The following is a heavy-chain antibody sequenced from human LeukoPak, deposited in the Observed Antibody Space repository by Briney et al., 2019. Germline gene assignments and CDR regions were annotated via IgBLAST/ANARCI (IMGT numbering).Heavy chain of an antibody. V-gene: IGHV1-18*01. J-gene: IGHJ4*02. D-gene: IGHD1-26*01. CDR3: ARDWGAPHTLNFDS. CDR2: ISGYNGDT. CDR1: GYTFTSYG. Sequence: ASVKVSCKASGYTFTSYGISWVRQAPGQGLEWMAWISGYNGDTNYVQKFQDRITMTADTSTSTAYLELTSLRSDDTAVYYCARDWGAPHTLNFDSWGQGTLVTVSS.